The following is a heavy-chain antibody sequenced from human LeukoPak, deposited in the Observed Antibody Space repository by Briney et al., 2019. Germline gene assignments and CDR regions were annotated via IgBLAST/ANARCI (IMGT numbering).Heavy chain of an antibody. CDR1: GFTFSSYG. CDR3: ARDTGGWLRFVALDN. V-gene: IGHV3-33*01. Sequence: GRSLRLSCAASGFTFSSYGMHWVRQAPGKGLEWVSVIWYDGSNKYYADSVKGRFTISRDNSKNTLYLQMNSLRAEDTAVYYCARDTGGWLRFVALDNWGQGTLVTVSS. D-gene: IGHD5-12*01. CDR2: IWYDGSNK. J-gene: IGHJ4*02.